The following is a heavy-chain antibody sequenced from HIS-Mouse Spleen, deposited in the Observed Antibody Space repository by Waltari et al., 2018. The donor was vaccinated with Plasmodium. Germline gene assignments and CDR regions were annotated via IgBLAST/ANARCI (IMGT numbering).Heavy chain of an antibody. D-gene: IGHD3-10*01. V-gene: IGHV4-34*01. CDR3: ASSGSGSYYY. J-gene: IGHJ4*02. Sequence: QVKLQQWGAGLLKPSETLSLTCAVYGGSFSGYYWSWIRQPPGKGLEWIGEINHSGSTNYNPSLKSRVTISVDTSKNQFSLKLSSVTAADTAVYYCASSGSGSYYYWGQGTLVTVSS. CDR2: INHSGST. CDR1: GGSFSGYY.